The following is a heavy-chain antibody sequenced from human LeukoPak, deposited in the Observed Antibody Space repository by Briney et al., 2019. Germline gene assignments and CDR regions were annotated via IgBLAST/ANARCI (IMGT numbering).Heavy chain of an antibody. D-gene: IGHD4-17*01. J-gene: IGHJ4*02. CDR1: GFTFSSYW. V-gene: IGHV3-48*04. CDR3: ARDGDGNFDY. CDR2: ISYSSYTI. Sequence: GGSLRLSYAASGFTFSSYWMSWVRQAPGKGLEWVAYISYSSYTIHYADSVKGRFTISRDNAKNSLYLQMNSLRAEDTAMYYCARDGDGNFDYWGQGTLVTVSS.